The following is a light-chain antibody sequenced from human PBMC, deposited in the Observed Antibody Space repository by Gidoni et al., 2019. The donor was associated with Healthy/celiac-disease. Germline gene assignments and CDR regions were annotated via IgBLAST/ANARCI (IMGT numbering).Light chain of an antibody. Sequence: QSVLTQPPSVSGAPGQMVTISCTGSSSHIGAGYDVHWYQQLPGTAPKLLIYGNSNRPSGVPDRFSGSKSGTSASLAITGLQAEDEADYYCQSYDSSLSAFYVFGTGTKVTVL. V-gene: IGLV1-40*01. CDR3: QSYDSSLSAFYV. CDR1: SSHIGAGYD. CDR2: GNS. J-gene: IGLJ1*01.